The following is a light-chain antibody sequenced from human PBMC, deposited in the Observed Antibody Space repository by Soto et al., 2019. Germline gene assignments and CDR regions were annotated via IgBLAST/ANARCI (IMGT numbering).Light chain of an antibody. J-gene: IGLJ2*01. Sequence: QSALTQPASVSGSPGQSITISCTGTGSDIGGFNFVSWYQQPPGKAPKLIIFDVTNRPSGVSNRFSGSKSGNTASLTISGLQAEDEADYYCISYPNSPTLGVVFGGGTKLTVL. V-gene: IGLV2-14*01. CDR1: GSDIGGFNF. CDR3: ISYPNSPTLGVV. CDR2: DVT.